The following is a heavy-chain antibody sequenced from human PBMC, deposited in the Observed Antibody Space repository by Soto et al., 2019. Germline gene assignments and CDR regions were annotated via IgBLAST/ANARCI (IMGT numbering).Heavy chain of an antibody. D-gene: IGHD6-13*01. V-gene: IGHV4-34*01. Sequence: PSESMSLTCAVCGESFKGYFCTWLRQPQSKGLQRIVEINHNGTTNYTPSLKSPVTISVDTSKNHFTLKLSSVTAADTAVYYCARGFSLIAAQHYYYYYMDVWGKGTSVTVSS. CDR2: INHNGTT. CDR1: GESFKGYF. CDR3: ARGFSLIAAQHYYYYYMDV. J-gene: IGHJ6*03.